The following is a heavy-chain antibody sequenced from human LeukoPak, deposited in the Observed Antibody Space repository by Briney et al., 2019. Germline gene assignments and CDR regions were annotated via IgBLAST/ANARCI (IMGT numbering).Heavy chain of an antibody. J-gene: IGHJ4*02. CDR1: GGSISSGGYS. Sequence: SQTLSLTRAVSGGSISSGGYSWSWIRQPPGMGLEWIGYIYHSGSTYYNPSLKSRVTISVDTSKNQFSLKLSSVTAADTAVYYCARGREEDYYDSSLNDYWGQGTLVTVSS. CDR2: IYHSGST. V-gene: IGHV4-30-2*01. D-gene: IGHD3-22*01. CDR3: ARGREEDYYDSSLNDY.